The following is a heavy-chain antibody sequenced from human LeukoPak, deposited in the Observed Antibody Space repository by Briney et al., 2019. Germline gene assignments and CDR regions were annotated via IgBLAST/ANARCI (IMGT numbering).Heavy chain of an antibody. V-gene: IGHV7-4-1*02. J-gene: IGHJ3*02. CDR3: ARGQVATRHFSPAFDI. D-gene: IGHD5-12*01. Sequence: ASVKVSCKASGYTFTSYAMNWVRQAPGQGLEWMGWINTNTGNPTYAQGFTGRFVFSLDTSVSTAYLQISSLKAEDTAVYYCARGQVATRHFSPAFDIWGQGTMVTVSS. CDR2: INTNTGNP. CDR1: GYTFTSYA.